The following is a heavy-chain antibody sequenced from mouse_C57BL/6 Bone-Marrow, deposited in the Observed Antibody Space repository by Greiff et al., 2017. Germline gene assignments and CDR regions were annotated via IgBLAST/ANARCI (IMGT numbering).Heavy chain of an antibody. CDR2: ISSGGSYT. V-gene: IGHV5-6*01. Sequence: EVQGVESGGDLVKPGGSLKLSCAASGFTFSSYGMSWVRQTPDKRLEWVATISSGGSYTYYPDSVKGRFTISRDNAKNTLYLQMSSLKSEDTAMYYCARQGDGNYVAYWGQGTLVTVSA. CDR3: ARQGDGNYVAY. J-gene: IGHJ3*01. CDR1: GFTFSSYG. D-gene: IGHD2-1*01.